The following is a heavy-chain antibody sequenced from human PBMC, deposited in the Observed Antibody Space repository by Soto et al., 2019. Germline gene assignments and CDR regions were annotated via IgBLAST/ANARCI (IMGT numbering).Heavy chain of an antibody. J-gene: IGHJ4*02. CDR1: GYTFTSYG. CDR2: ISAYNGNT. D-gene: IGHD2-2*01. V-gene: IGHV1-18*01. CDR3: AREDPPSLY. Sequence: QVQLVQSGAEVKKPGASVKVSCKASGYTFTSYGISWVRQAPGQGLEWMGWISAYNGNTNYAQKLQGRVTTTTGTSASSAYMERRRLRSDDAAVDYCAREDPPSLYWGQGTLVTVSS.